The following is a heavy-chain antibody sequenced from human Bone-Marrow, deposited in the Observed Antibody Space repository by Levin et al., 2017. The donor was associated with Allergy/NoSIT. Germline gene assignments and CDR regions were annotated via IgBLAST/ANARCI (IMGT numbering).Heavy chain of an antibody. J-gene: IGHJ4*02. CDR3: ARDPVEMATSSTYSSG. CDR2: IKQDGSEK. CDR1: GFTFSSYW. D-gene: IGHD5-24*01. Sequence: GGSLRLSCAASGFTFSSYWMSWVRQAPGKGLEWVANIKQDGSEKYYVDSVKGRFTISRDNAKNSLYLQMNSLRAEDTAVYYCARDPVEMATSSTYSSGWGQGTLVTVSS. V-gene: IGHV3-7*01.